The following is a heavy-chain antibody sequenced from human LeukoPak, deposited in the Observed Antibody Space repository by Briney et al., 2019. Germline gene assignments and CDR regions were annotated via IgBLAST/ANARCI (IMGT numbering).Heavy chain of an antibody. J-gene: IGHJ4*02. D-gene: IGHD5-18*01. V-gene: IGHV4-34*01. CDR1: GGSFSGYY. Sequence: PSETLSLTCAVYGGSFSGYYWSWIRQPPGKGLEWIGEINHSGSTNYDPSLKSRVTISVDMSKNQFSLKLSSVTAADTAVYYCARGRSLGYSYGYGYWGQGTLVTVSS. CDR3: ARGRSLGYSYGYGY. CDR2: INHSGST.